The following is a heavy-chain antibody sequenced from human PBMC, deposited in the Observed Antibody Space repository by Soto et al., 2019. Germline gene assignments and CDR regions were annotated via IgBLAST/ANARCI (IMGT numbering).Heavy chain of an antibody. Sequence: GGSLRLSCAASGFIFSSYRMNWVRQAPGKGLERISSISSSSSTIYYADSVKGRFTISRDNAKNSLYLQMNSLRDEDTAVYYCARDFTAPGGYYYGMDVWGQGTTVTVSS. J-gene: IGHJ6*02. V-gene: IGHV3-48*02. CDR2: ISSSSSTI. D-gene: IGHD3-10*01. CDR1: GFIFSSYR. CDR3: ARDFTAPGGYYYGMDV.